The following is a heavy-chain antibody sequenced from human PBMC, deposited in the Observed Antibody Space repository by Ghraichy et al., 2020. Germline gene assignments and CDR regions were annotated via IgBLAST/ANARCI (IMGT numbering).Heavy chain of an antibody. J-gene: IGHJ5*02. CDR1: GFTFSSYS. CDR2: ISSSSSYI. D-gene: IGHD3-3*01. V-gene: IGHV3-21*01. Sequence: GGSLRLSCAASGFTFSSYSMNWVRQAPGKGLEWVSSISSSSSYIYYADSVKGRFTISRDNAKNSLYLQMNSLRAEGTAVYYCARDSPHYYDFWFDPWGQGTLVTVSS. CDR3: ARDSPHYYDFWFDP.